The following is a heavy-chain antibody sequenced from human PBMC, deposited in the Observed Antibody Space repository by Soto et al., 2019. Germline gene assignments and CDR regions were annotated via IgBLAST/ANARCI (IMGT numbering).Heavy chain of an antibody. CDR3: ARIGYCTNDVCYTDWFDP. V-gene: IGHV4-59*01. CDR1: GGSITTSC. D-gene: IGHD2-8*01. J-gene: IGHJ5*02. CDR2: MCYTGST. Sequence: SETLSLTCSVSGGSITTSCWSWMRQPPGKGLEWIGYMCYTGSTNYNPSLKSRVTILVDTSKNQLSLRLSSVTAADTAVYYCARIGYCTNDVCYTDWFDPWGQGTLVTVSS.